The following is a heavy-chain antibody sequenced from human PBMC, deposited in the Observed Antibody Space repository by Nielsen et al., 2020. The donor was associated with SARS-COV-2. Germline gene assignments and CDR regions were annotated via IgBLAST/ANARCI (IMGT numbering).Heavy chain of an antibody. CDR3: ARAGVYDILTGYTYYFDY. V-gene: IGHV3-33*05. J-gene: IGHJ4*02. D-gene: IGHD3-9*01. Sequence: WIRQPPGKGLEWVAVISYDGSNKYYADSVKGRFTISRDNAKNSLYLQMNSLRAEDTAVYYCARAGVYDILTGYTYYFDYWGQGTLVTVSS. CDR2: ISYDGSNK.